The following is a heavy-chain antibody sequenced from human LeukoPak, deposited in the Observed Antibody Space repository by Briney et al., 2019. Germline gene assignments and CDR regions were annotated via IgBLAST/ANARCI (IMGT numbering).Heavy chain of an antibody. CDR1: GVSTTTSL. D-gene: IGHD2-21*02. Sequence: PAETLSLTCTGSGVSTTTSLWSWIRQAAGKGLEWIGRIYTSGSTDYNPSLKSRVSMSLDSSKSQLSLELNSVTAADTAVYFCARGPGALTQETFDMWGQGTLVTVSS. CDR2: IYTSGST. CDR3: ARGPGALTQETFDM. J-gene: IGHJ3*02. V-gene: IGHV4-4*07.